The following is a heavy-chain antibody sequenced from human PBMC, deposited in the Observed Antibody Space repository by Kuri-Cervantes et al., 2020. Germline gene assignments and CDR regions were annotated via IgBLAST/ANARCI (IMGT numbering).Heavy chain of an antibody. CDR1: GGSISSYY. V-gene: IGHV4-59*08. J-gene: IGHJ6*02. Sequence: SETLSLTCTVSGGSISSYYWSWIRQPPGKGLEWIGYIYYSGSTNYNPSLKSRVTISVDTSKNQFSLKLSSVTAADTAVYYCARPGGWFELYGMDVWGQGTTVTVSS. CDR3: ARPGGWFELYGMDV. CDR2: IYYSGST. D-gene: IGHD3-10*01.